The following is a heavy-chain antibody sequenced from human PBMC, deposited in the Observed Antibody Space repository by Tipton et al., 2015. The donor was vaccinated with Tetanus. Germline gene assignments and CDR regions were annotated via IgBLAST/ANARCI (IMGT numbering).Heavy chain of an antibody. V-gene: IGHV3-23*01. CDR2: ISGSGGST. J-gene: IGHJ4*02. CDR3: AKDYDILTGYSSVFDY. Sequence: SLRLSCAASGFTFSSYAMSWVRQAPGKGLEWVSAISGSGGSTYYADSVKGRFTISRDNSKNTLYLQMNGLRAEDTAVYYCAKDYDILTGYSSVFDYWGQGTLVTVSS. D-gene: IGHD3-9*01. CDR1: GFTFSSYA.